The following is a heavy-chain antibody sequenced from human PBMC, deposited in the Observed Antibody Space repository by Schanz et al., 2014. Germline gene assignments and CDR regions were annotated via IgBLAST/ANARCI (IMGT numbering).Heavy chain of an antibody. CDR3: AKDLPAVAVAPLMTGLYDS. CDR1: GFTVSSNY. CDR2: INGDGSST. Sequence: EVQLVESGGGLIQPGGSLRLSCAVSGFTVSSNYMSWVRQAPGKGPVWVSRINGDGSSTLYADSVKGRFIIPRDNSKNTLHLQMNSLRAEDTAVYHCAKDLPAVAVAPLMTGLYDSWGQGTLVTVSS. V-gene: IGHV3-53*01. D-gene: IGHD6-19*01. J-gene: IGHJ4*02.